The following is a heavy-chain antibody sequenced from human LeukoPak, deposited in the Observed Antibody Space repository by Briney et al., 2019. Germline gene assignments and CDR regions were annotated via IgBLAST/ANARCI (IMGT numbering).Heavy chain of an antibody. Sequence: ASVKVSCKVSGYTLAELSMHWVRQAPGKGLEWMGGFDPEDGETIYAQKFQGRVTMTEDTSTDTAYMVLSSLRSEDTAVYYCAILQHYGDLAWFDPWGQGTLVTVSS. CDR3: AILQHYGDLAWFDP. D-gene: IGHD3-10*01. CDR2: FDPEDGET. V-gene: IGHV1-24*01. J-gene: IGHJ5*02. CDR1: GYTLAELS.